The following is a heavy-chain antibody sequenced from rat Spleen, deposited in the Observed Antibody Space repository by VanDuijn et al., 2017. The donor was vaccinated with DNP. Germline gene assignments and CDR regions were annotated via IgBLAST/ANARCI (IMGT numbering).Heavy chain of an antibody. CDR1: GITFSNHF. Sequence: EVQLVESGGGLVQPGRSLKLSCVASGITFSNHFMAWVRQAPTKGLEWVASISPTDGATYYPDSVKGRFTISRDNVKSTLYLQMDSLRSEDTATYYCARQDPFDYWGQGVMVTVSS. CDR3: ARQDPFDY. J-gene: IGHJ2*01. V-gene: IGHV5-25*01. CDR2: ISPTDGAT.